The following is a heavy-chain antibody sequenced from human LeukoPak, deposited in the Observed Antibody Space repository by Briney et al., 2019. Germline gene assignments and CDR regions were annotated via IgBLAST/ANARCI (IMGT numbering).Heavy chain of an antibody. J-gene: IGHJ5*02. Sequence: PGGSLRLSCAASGFVFSSYELNWVRQAPGKGLEWISSITSYGPEVYYADSVRGRFTISRDNAKNLLYLQMNSLRVDDTATYFCARVMTIFGVPRGLDRWGQGTLVTVSS. CDR2: ITSYGPEV. CDR3: ARVMTIFGVPRGLDR. V-gene: IGHV3-48*03. CDR1: GFVFSSYE. D-gene: IGHD3-3*02.